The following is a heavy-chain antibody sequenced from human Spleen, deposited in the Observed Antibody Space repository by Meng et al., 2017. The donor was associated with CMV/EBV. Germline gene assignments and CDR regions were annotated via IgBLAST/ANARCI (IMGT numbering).Heavy chain of an antibody. J-gene: IGHJ6*02. V-gene: IGHV3-9*01. CDR3: AKDLSTVTSPYYYGMDV. D-gene: IGHD4-17*01. CDR1: GVTFNRNA. Sequence: SCEVSGVTFNRNAMHWVRQAPGKGLEWVSGISWNSISIAYADSVKGRFTISRDNAKNSLYLQMNSLRAEDTALYYCAKDLSTVTSPYYYGMDVWGQGTTVTVSS. CDR2: ISWNSISI.